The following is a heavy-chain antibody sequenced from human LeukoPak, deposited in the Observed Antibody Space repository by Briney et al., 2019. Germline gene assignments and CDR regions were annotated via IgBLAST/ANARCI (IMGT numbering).Heavy chain of an antibody. CDR3: ARVRGTAYSPSGY. V-gene: IGHV1-69*04. D-gene: IGHD2-15*01. CDR1: GGTFSSYA. CDR2: IIPILGIA. J-gene: IGHJ4*02. Sequence: GASVKVSCKASGGTFSSYAISWVRQAPGQGLEWMGRIIPILGIANYAQKFQGRVTITADKSTSTAYMELRSLRSDDTAVYYCARVRGTAYSPSGYWGQGTLVTVSS.